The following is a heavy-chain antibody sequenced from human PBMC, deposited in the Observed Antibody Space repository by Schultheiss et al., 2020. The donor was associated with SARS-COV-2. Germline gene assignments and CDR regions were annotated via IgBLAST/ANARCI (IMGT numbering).Heavy chain of an antibody. Sequence: GGSLRLSCVASGFTFRTYGMHWVRQAPGKRLEWVAVLSDDGSDKRYADSVKGRFTISRDNSKNTLYLQMNSLRAEDTAVYYCARVAAAGPSYGMDVWGQGTTVTVSS. CDR1: GFTFRTYG. D-gene: IGHD6-13*01. V-gene: IGHV3-30*03. J-gene: IGHJ6*02. CDR2: LSDDGSDK. CDR3: ARVAAAGPSYGMDV.